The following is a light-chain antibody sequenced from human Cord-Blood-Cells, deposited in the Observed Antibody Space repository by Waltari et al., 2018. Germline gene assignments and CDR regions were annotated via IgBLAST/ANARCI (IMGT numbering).Light chain of an antibody. Sequence: QSALTQPASVSGSPGQSLNISCTGTSRDVGSYNLVSWYQQHPGKAPKLMIYEGSKRPSGVSNRFSGSKSGNTASLTISGLQAEDEADYYCCSYAGSSTWVFGGGTKLTVL. CDR1: SRDVGSYNL. V-gene: IGLV2-23*01. CDR3: CSYAGSSTWV. CDR2: EGS. J-gene: IGLJ3*02.